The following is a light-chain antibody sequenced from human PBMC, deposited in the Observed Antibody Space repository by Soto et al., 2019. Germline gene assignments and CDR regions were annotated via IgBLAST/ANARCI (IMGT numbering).Light chain of an antibody. CDR3: QQRSNWTWT. V-gene: IGKV3-11*01. Sequence: EIVLTQSPATLSLSPGERATLSCRASQSVSSSYLAWYQQKPGQAPRLLIYGASNRATGIPARFSGSGSGTDFTLTISSLEPEDFAVYYCQQRSNWTWTFGQGTKVDIK. CDR2: GAS. CDR1: QSVSSSY. J-gene: IGKJ1*01.